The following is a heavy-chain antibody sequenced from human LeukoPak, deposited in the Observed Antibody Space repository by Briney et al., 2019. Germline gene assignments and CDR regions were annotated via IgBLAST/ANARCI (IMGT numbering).Heavy chain of an antibody. V-gene: IGHV4-34*01. Sequence: SETLCLTCAVYGGSFIGYYWSWIRQPPGKGLEWIGEINHSGGANYNPSLKSRVTISADTSKSQFSLKLGSVTAADTAVYYCARVPLRFLEPFDYWGQGTLVTVSS. CDR3: ARVPLRFLEPFDY. CDR2: INHSGGA. CDR1: GGSFIGYY. J-gene: IGHJ4*02. D-gene: IGHD3-3*01.